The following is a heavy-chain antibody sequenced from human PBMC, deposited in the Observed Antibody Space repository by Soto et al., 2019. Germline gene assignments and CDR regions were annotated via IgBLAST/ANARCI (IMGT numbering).Heavy chain of an antibody. CDR2: ISNSGST. CDR3: ATESGSTYGYFDH. CDR1: GGSVTSDEDY. Sequence: SETLSLTCTVSGGSVTSDEDYWTWIRQSPGKGLEWIGYISNSGSTGYNPSLKTRLSMSVDRSNNQFTLGPTSVTAADTAVYFCATESGSTYGYFDHLGQGTQVTVSS. J-gene: IGHJ4*02. V-gene: IGHV4-30-4*01. D-gene: IGHD5-18*01.